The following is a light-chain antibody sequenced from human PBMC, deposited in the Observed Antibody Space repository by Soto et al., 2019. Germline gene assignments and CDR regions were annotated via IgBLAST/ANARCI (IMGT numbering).Light chain of an antibody. Sequence: EIVMTQSPATLSVSPGERATLSCRASQSVSSNLAWYQQKAGQVPRLLIYDASTRATGIPARFSGSGSGTEFTLTISSLQSEDFAVYYCQQYNNWPRTFGQATKVEIK. CDR1: QSVSSN. V-gene: IGKV3-15*01. CDR3: QQYNNWPRT. CDR2: DAS. J-gene: IGKJ1*01.